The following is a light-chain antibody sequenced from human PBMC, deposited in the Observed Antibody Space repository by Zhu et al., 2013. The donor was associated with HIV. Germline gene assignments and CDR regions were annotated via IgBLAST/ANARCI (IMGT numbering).Light chain of an antibody. V-gene: IGKV1-5*03. J-gene: IGKJ4*02. CDR1: QSVTGW. CDR2: KAS. CDR3: QQSYSTPXSS. Sequence: DIQMTQSPSTLSASVGDRVTITCRASQSVTGWLAWYQQRPGKAPNLLIYKASSLESGVPSRFSGSGSGTEFTLTISSLQPEDVATYYCQQSYSTPXSSFGGRNEGG.